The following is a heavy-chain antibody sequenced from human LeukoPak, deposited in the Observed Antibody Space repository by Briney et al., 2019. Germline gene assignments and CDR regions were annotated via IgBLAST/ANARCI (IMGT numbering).Heavy chain of an antibody. V-gene: IGHV1-8*01. Sequence: SVKVSCKASGYTFTSYDINGVRQATGQGLERMGWINSNSGNTGYAQKFQGRVTMTRNTSISTAYMELSSLRSEDTAVYYCARGGDIVVVPAAEYNWFDPGGQGTLVTVSS. CDR1: GYTFTSYD. D-gene: IGHD2-2*01. CDR3: ARGGDIVVVPAAEYNWFDP. CDR2: INSNSGNT. J-gene: IGHJ5*02.